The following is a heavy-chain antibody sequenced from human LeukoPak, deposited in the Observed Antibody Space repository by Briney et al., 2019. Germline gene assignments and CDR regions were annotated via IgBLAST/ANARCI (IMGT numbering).Heavy chain of an antibody. CDR3: ARLPVVPAAIIYYYYYYMDV. D-gene: IGHD2-2*01. V-gene: IGHV3-48*01. CDR2: ISSSTSTI. Sequence: GGSLRLSCSASGFTFSSYSMNWVRQAPGKGLEWVSYISSSTSTIYYADSVKGRFTISRDNAKNSLYLQMNSLRAEDTAVYYCARLPVVPAAIIYYYYYYMDVWGKGTTVTVSS. CDR1: GFTFSSYS. J-gene: IGHJ6*03.